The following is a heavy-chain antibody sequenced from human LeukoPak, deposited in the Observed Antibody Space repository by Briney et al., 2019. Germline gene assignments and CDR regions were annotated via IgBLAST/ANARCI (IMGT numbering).Heavy chain of an antibody. CDR1: GFTFSSYA. V-gene: IGHV3-23*01. J-gene: IGHJ5*02. D-gene: IGHD6-25*01. Sequence: GGSLRLSCAASGFTFSSYAMSWVRQAPGKGLEWVSAISGSGGSTYYADSVKGRFTIPRGNSKNTLYLQMNSLRAEDTAVYYCAKDIAAGGNWFDPWGQGTLVTVSS. CDR3: AKDIAAGGNWFDP. CDR2: ISGSGGST.